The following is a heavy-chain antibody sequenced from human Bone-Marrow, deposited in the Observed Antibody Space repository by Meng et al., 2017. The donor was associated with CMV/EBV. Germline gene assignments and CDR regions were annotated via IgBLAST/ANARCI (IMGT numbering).Heavy chain of an antibody. V-gene: IGHV1-8*01. CDR2: MNPNSGNT. CDR1: GYTFTSYD. Sequence: ASVKVSCKASGYTFTSYDINWVRQATGQGLEWMGWMNPNSGNTGYAQKFQGRVTMTRNTSISTAYMELSSLRSDDTAVFYCARGPHSCESISCYILDYWGQGTLVTVSS. CDR3: ARGPHSCESISCYILDY. D-gene: IGHD2-2*02. J-gene: IGHJ4*02.